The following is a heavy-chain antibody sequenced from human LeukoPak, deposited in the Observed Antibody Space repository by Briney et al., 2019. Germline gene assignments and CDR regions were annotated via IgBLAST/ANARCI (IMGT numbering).Heavy chain of an antibody. J-gene: IGHJ6*02. D-gene: IGHD6-13*01. CDR1: GFTFSSYA. CDR2: ISYDGSNK. Sequence: GGSLRLSCAASGFTFSSYAMHWVRQAPGKGLEWVAVISYDGSNKYYADSVKGRFTISRDNSKNTLYLQMNSLRAEDTAVYYCARDLVSSSWYYYYGMDVWGQGTTVTVSS. CDR3: ARDLVSSSWYYYYGMDV. V-gene: IGHV3-30*04.